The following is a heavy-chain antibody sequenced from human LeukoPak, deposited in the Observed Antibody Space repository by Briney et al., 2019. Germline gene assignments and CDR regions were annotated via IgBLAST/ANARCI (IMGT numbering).Heavy chain of an antibody. Sequence: GRSLRLSCGASGFIFKNYVLHWVRRAPGRGLEWVTLISQDSSNRHYADSVKGRFSISRDNSKNTLYLQMNSLRDEDTAVYFCAREDDAFDIWGQGTMVTVSS. CDR2: ISQDSSNR. CDR3: AREDDAFDI. CDR1: GFIFKNYV. J-gene: IGHJ3*02. V-gene: IGHV3-30*04.